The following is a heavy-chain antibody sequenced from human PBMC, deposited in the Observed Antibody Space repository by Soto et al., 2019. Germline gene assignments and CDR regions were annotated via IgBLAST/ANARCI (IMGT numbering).Heavy chain of an antibody. J-gene: IGHJ6*02. CDR3: ARDPGDYGMDV. CDR1: GGTFSSYA. D-gene: IGHD3-10*01. Sequence: GAAVKFSCKASGGTFSSYAISWVRQAPGQGLEWMGGIIPIFGTANYAQKFQGRVTITADKSTSTAYMELSSLRSEDTAVYYCARDPGDYGMDVWGQGTTVTVSS. CDR2: IIPIFGTA. V-gene: IGHV1-69*06.